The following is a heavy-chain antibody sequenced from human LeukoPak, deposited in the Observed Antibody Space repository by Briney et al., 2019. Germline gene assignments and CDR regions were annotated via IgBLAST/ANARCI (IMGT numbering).Heavy chain of an antibody. V-gene: IGHV1-18*01. CDR2: ISAYNGNT. J-gene: IGHJ3*02. CDR3: ARTVDYDFWSGYYRYDAFDI. D-gene: IGHD3-3*01. CDR1: GYTFTSYG. Sequence: ASVKVSCKASGYTFTSYGINWVRQAPGQGLEGMGWISAYNGNTNYAQKLQGRVTMTTDTSTSTAYMELRSLRSDDTAVYYCARTVDYDFWSGYYRYDAFDIWGQGTMVTVSS.